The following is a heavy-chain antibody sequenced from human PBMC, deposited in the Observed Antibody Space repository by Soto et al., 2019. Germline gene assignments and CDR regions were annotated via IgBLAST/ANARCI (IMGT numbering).Heavy chain of an antibody. CDR1: GYTFTNYD. Sequence: ASVKVSCKASGYTFTNYDITWVRQAAGQGLEWVGWVNPNSGYTAYAQKFVGRVTMTRNTPLRTAYMELSSLTSGDTAVYYCATSFSYCWNDYWGQGTLVTVSS. V-gene: IGHV1-8*01. CDR3: ATSFSYCWNDY. D-gene: IGHD5-18*01. J-gene: IGHJ4*02. CDR2: VNPNSGYT.